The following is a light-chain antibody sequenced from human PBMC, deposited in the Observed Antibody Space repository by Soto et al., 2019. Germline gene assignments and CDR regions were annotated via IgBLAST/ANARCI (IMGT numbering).Light chain of an antibody. CDR3: CSYVRTSHWV. J-gene: IGLJ3*02. V-gene: IGLV2-23*01. Sequence: QSALTQPASVSGSPGQSITISCTGASSDVGTYNLVSWYQQHSLKAPTLMIYEATKRPSGVSNRFSGSKSGNTASLTISGLQAEDEADYYCCSYVRTSHWVFGGGTKLTVL. CDR1: SSDVGTYNL. CDR2: EAT.